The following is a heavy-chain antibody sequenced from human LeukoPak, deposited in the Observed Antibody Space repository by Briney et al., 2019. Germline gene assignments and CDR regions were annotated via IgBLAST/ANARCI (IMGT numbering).Heavy chain of an antibody. CDR2: IYYGGST. J-gene: IGHJ2*01. Sequence: SETLSLTCTVSGGSISNYYWSWIRQPPGKGLEWIGYIYYGGSTNYNPSFKSRVTISVDTSKNQISLKLSSVTAADTAVYYCARPARPFWYFDLWGRGTLVTVSS. CDR1: GGSISNYY. CDR3: ARPARPFWYFDL. V-gene: IGHV4-59*01.